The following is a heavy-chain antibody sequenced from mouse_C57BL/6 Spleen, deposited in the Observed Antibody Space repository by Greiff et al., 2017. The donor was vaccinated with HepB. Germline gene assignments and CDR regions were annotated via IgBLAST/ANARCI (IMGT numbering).Heavy chain of an antibody. CDR1: GYTFTSYW. CDR3: ARKLRYLDY. V-gene: IGHV1-55*01. Sequence: QVQLQHSGAELVKPGASVKMSCKASGYTFTSYWITWVKQRPGQGLEWIGDIYPGSGSTNYNEKFKSKATLTVDTSSSTAYMQLSSLTSEDSAVYYCARKLRYLDYWGQGTTLTVSS. D-gene: IGHD1-1*01. J-gene: IGHJ2*01. CDR2: IYPGSGST.